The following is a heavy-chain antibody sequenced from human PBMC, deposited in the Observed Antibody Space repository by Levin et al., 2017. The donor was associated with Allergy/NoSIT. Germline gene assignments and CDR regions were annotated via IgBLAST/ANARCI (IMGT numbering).Heavy chain of an antibody. V-gene: IGHV3-23*01. CDR2: ISGSGGST. J-gene: IGHJ4*02. D-gene: IGHD1-26*01. Sequence: SCAASGFTFSSYAMSWVRQAPGKGLEWVSAISGSGGSTYYADSVKGRFTISRDNSKNTLYLQMNSLRAEDTAVYYCAKGVGATYRYYFDYWGQGTLVTVSS. CDR3: AKGVGATYRYYFDY. CDR1: GFTFSSYA.